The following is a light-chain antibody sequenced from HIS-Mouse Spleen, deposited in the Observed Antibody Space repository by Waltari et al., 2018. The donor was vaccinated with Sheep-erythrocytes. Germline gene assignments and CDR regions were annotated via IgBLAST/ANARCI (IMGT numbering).Light chain of an antibody. V-gene: IGLV1-47*01. CDR2: RNN. J-gene: IGLJ2*01. CDR1: SSNIGSNY. CDR3: AAWDDSLSGVV. Sequence: QSVLTQPPSASGTPGQRVTISCSGSSSNIGSNYVYWYQQPPGTAPKPLIYRNNRRPSGVPDRFSGSKSGTSASLAISGLRSEDEADYYCAAWDDSLSGVVFGGGTKLTVL.